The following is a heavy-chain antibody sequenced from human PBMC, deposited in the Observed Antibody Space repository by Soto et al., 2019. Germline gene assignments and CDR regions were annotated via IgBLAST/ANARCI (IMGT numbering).Heavy chain of an antibody. Sequence: EGSLRLSCAASGFTFSSDAMSWVRQAPGKGLEWVSAISGSGGSTYYADSVKGRFTISRDNSKNTLYLQMNSLRAEDTAVYYCAKIFDYADSSGHAGYYFDYWAQGNLVTVS. J-gene: IGHJ4*02. V-gene: IGHV3-23*01. CDR2: ISGSGGST. CDR3: AKIFDYADSSGHAGYYFDY. D-gene: IGHD6-19*01. CDR1: GFTFSSDA.